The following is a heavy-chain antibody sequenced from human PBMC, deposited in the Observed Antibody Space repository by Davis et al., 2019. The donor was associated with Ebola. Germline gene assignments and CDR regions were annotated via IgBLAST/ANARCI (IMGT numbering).Heavy chain of an antibody. D-gene: IGHD3-10*01. CDR3: ARDHLLWFGELLYQTHGMDV. CDR2: ISGSGDST. Sequence: GESLKISCSASAFTFSTYAMSWVRQAPGKGLEWVSAISGSGDSTYYVDSVKGRFTISRDNSKNTLYLQMNSLRAEDTAVYYCARDHLLWFGELLYQTHGMDVWGKGTTVTVSS. J-gene: IGHJ6*04. V-gene: IGHV3-23*01. CDR1: AFTFSTYA.